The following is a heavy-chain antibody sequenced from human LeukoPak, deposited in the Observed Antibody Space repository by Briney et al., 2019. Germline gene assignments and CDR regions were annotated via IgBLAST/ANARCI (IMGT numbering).Heavy chain of an antibody. CDR3: ARQREYYESSGYYSFDY. CDR1: GGSISSGGYY. D-gene: IGHD3-22*01. V-gene: IGHV4-61*08. Sequence: SVTLSLTCTVSGGSISSGGYYWSWIRQPPGKGLEWIGYIYSSGSTNYNPSLKSRVTISVDTSKNQFSLKLSSVTAADTAVYYWARQREYYESSGYYSFDYWGQGTLVTVSS. J-gene: IGHJ4*02. CDR2: IYSSGST.